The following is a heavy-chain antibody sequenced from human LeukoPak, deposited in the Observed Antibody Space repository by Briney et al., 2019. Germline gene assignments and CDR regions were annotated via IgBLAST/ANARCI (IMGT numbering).Heavy chain of an antibody. D-gene: IGHD5-18*01. CDR3: ARSNGVYSWDY. V-gene: IGHV3-20*04. Sequence: GRSLRLSCAASGFTFDDYAMHWVRQAPGKGLEWVSGINWNGGSTGYADSVKGRFTVSRDNAKNSLYLQMNSPRAEDTALYYCARSNGVYSWDYWGQGTLVTVSS. CDR2: INWNGGST. J-gene: IGHJ4*02. CDR1: GFTFDDYA.